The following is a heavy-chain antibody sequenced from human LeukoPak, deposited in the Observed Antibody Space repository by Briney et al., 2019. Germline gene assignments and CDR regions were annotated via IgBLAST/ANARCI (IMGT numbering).Heavy chain of an antibody. CDR2: INQSGST. CDR1: GGSFSGYY. D-gene: IGHD3-3*01. CDR3: AIAYWGVVTT. V-gene: IGHV4-34*01. J-gene: IGHJ4*02. Sequence: PSETLSLTCAVYGGSFSGYYWSWIRQPPGKGLEWIGEINQSGSTNYNPSLKSRVTISVDTSKNQFSLKLSSVTAADTAVYYCAIAYWGVVTTWGQGTLVTVSS.